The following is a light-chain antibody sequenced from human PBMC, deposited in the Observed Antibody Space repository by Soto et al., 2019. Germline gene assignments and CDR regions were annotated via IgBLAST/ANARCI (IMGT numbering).Light chain of an antibody. CDR2: DVT. CDR1: SSYIGAYNY. Sequence: QSVPTQPASVSGSPGQSITISCTTTSSYIGAYNYVSWYQQHTGKAPKLIIYDVTSRPSGVSNRFSGSKSGNTASLTISGLQAEDEADYFCSSHTFGSIVVFGGGTKVTVL. V-gene: IGLV2-14*03. CDR3: SSHTFGSIVV. J-gene: IGLJ2*01.